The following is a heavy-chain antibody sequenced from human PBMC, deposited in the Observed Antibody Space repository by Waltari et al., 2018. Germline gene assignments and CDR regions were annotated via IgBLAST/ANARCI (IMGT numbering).Heavy chain of an antibody. V-gene: IGHV3-74*01. Sequence: EVQLVESGGGLVQPGGSLRLSCAASGFAFSSYWMHWVRQAPGKGLVGSAVINRGGTCTNYADSVKVRFTISRDNAKNTRHLQMNSVRVEDTAVYYCAIVKFLEWLPQPAVLDYWGQGSLVTVSS. CDR1: GFAFSSYW. D-gene: IGHD3-3*01. J-gene: IGHJ4*02. CDR3: AIVKFLEWLPQPAVLDY. CDR2: INRGGTCT.